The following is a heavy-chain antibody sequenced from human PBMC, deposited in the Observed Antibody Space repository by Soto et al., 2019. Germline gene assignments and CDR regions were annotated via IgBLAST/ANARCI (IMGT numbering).Heavy chain of an antibody. CDR1: GYTFTSYG. D-gene: IGHD3-22*01. V-gene: IGHV1-18*01. J-gene: IGHJ4*02. CDR3: ARGVNYYDSSGFGDY. Sequence: ASVKVSCKASGYTFTSYGISWVRQAPGQGLEWMGWISAYNGNTNYAQKLQGRVTMTTDTSTSTAYMELRSLRSDDTAVYYCARGVNYYDSSGFGDYWGQGTLVTVSS. CDR2: ISAYNGNT.